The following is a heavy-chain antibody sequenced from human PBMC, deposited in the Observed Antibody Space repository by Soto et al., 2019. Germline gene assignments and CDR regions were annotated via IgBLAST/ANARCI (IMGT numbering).Heavy chain of an antibody. D-gene: IGHD3-22*01. Sequence: GGSLRLSCAASGFTFSSYGMHWVLQAPGKGLEWVAVISYDGSNKYYADSVKGRFTISRDNSKNTLYLQMNSLRAEDTAVYYCAKDQNYYDSSGSIDFWGQGT. J-gene: IGHJ4*02. CDR2: ISYDGSNK. CDR1: GFTFSSYG. CDR3: AKDQNYYDSSGSIDF. V-gene: IGHV3-30*18.